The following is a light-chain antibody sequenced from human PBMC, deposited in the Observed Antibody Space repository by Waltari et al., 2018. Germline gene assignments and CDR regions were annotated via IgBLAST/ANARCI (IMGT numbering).Light chain of an antibody. CDR2: AAS. V-gene: IGKV1-6*01. CDR1: QDIRNE. Sequence: AIQMTHSPSSLPASVGDRVTLTCRASQDIRNELGWYQPRPGKAPSLLIYAASNLQGGVPSRFSGSGSGTDFTLTINSLQPEDFATYYCLQDHGYPRTFGQGTKLEIK. CDR3: LQDHGYPRT. J-gene: IGKJ2*01.